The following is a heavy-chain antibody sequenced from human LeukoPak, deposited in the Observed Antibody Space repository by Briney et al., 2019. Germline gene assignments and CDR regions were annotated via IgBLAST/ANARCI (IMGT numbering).Heavy chain of an antibody. D-gene: IGHD3-22*01. V-gene: IGHV1-18*01. Sequence: ASVKVSCKASGYTFTSYGISWVRQAPGQGLEWMGWISAYNGNTNYAQKLQGRVTMTTDTSTSTAYMELRSLRSDDTAVYYCARAQSGHYYDSSGYIMDYWGQGTLVTVSS. J-gene: IGHJ4*02. CDR3: ARAQSGHYYDSSGYIMDY. CDR2: ISAYNGNT. CDR1: GYTFTSYG.